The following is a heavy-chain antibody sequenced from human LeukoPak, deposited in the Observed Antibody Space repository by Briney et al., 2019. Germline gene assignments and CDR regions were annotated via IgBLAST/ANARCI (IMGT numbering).Heavy chain of an antibody. J-gene: IGHJ4*02. D-gene: IGHD6-6*01. V-gene: IGHV3-23*01. CDR2: ISGIGGST. CDR3: AEVSSSAPSYYFDY. CDR1: GFTFSSYA. Sequence: GGSRRLSCAASGFTFSSYAMTWVRQAPGKGLEWVSGISGIGGSTYYADSVKGRFTISRDNSKNTLYLQMNSLRAEDTAVYYCAEVSSSAPSYYFDYWGQGTLVTVSS.